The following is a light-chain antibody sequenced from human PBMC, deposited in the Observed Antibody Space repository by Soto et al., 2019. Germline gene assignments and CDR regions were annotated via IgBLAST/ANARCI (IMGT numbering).Light chain of an antibody. Sequence: QPVLTQSPSASGTPGQRVTISCSGSSSNIESNTVNWYQQLPGTAPKLLIYSNNQRPSGVPDRFSGSKSGTSASLAISGLQSGDEADYYCAAWDDSLNAYVFGTGTKLTVL. J-gene: IGLJ1*01. CDR3: AAWDDSLNAYV. CDR2: SNN. CDR1: SSNIESNT. V-gene: IGLV1-44*01.